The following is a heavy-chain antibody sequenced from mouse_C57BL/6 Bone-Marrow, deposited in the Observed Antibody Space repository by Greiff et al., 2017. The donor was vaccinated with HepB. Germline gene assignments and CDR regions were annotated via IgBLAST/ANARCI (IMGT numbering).Heavy chain of an antibody. V-gene: IGHV1-61*01. D-gene: IGHD1-1*01. CDR3: ARGYGSSYWFAY. CDR1: GYTFTSYW. CDR2: IYPSDSET. Sequence: QVQLQQSGAELVRPGSSVKLSCKASGYTFTSYWMDWVKQRPGQGLEWIGNIYPSDSETHYNQKFKDKATLTVDKSSSTAYMQLSSLTSEDSAVYYCARGYGSSYWFAYWGQGTLVTVSA. J-gene: IGHJ3*01.